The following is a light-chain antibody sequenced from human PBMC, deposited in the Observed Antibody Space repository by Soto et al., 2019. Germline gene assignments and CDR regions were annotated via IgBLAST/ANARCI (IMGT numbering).Light chain of an antibody. CDR2: EVS. CDR1: SSDVGGYNY. V-gene: IGLV2-14*01. CDR3: STYTSLSAGV. Sequence: QSALTQPASVSGSPGQSITISCTGTSSDVGGYNYDSWYQQHPGKAPKLMIYEVSNRPSGVSNRFSGSKSGNTASLTISGLQADDEADSYCSTYTSLSAGVFGGGTNLTVL. J-gene: IGLJ3*02.